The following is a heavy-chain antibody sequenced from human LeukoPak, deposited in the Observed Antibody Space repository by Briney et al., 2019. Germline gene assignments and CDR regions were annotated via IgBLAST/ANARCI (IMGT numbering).Heavy chain of an antibody. J-gene: IGHJ4*02. D-gene: IGHD3-16*01. V-gene: IGHV4-39*02. CDR3: AMRDDRGGNLVEL. Sequence: PSETLSLTCTLSGCSFSSVCLNWAWIRQPPGKGLEWIGSIYYSGSTYYNPSLENRVTISIDTSKNHFSLKLSSLSAADTTVYHIAMRDDRGGNLVELWGQGTLVTVS. CDR2: IYYSGST. CDR1: GCSFSSVCLN.